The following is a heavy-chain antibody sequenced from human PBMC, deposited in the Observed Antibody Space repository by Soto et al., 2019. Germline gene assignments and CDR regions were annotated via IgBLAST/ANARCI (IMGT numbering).Heavy chain of an antibody. V-gene: IGHV1-18*01. J-gene: IGHJ4*02. CDR2: ISTYNGNT. CDR1: GYSFTTSG. Sequence: QAQLVQSGAEVKEPGASVKVSCKASGYSFTTSGITWVRQAPGQGLEWMGWISTYNGNTNYAQKLQDRVTLTTDTSTSTAYMELRSQRSDDTAVYYCERRLYGDYDYWYQATMVTVST. CDR3: ERRLYGDYDY. D-gene: IGHD4-17*01.